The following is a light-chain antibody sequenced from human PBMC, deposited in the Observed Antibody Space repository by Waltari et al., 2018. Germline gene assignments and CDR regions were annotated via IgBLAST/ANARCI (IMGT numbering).Light chain of an antibody. CDR1: QSISTW. J-gene: IGKJ1*01. CDR2: KAS. Sequence: DIQMTQSPSTLSASVGDRVTITCRASQSISTWLAWYQQKPGKAPNPLIYKASTLESGVPSRFSGCGSGTEFTLTISSLQPDDFATYYCQQYKTYWTFGQGTKVEIK. CDR3: QQYKTYWT. V-gene: IGKV1-5*03.